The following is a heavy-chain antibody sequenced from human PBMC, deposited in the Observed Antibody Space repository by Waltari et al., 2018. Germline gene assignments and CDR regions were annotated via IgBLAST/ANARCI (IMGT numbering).Heavy chain of an antibody. Sequence: EVQLVESGGGLIQPGGSLRLSCAASGFIVSSNYMGWVRQAPGRGWEWVSLIYSSGSTYYADSVKGRFTISRDNSKNTLYLQMDSLSVEDTAVYYCARWQQWPVRAFDYWGQGTLVTVSS. CDR1: GFIVSSNY. CDR2: IYSSGST. J-gene: IGHJ4*02. V-gene: IGHV3-53*01. D-gene: IGHD6-19*01. CDR3: ARWQQWPVRAFDY.